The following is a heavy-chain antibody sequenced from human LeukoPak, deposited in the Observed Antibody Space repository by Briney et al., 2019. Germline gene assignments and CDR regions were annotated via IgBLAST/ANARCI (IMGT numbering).Heavy chain of an antibody. CDR2: IYPGDSDT. Sequence: GESLKISCKGSGYTFTGYWIGWVRQMPGKGLEWMGIIYPGDSDTRYSPSFQGQVTISADKSIGTAYLQWSSLKASDTAMYYCARQDGYGLYYFDYWGQGTLVTVSS. V-gene: IGHV5-51*01. CDR3: ARQDGYGLYYFDY. CDR1: GYTFTGYW. D-gene: IGHD5-18*01. J-gene: IGHJ4*02.